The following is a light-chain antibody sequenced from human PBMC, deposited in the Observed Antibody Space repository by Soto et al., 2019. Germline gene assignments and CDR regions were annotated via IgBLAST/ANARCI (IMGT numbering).Light chain of an antibody. Sequence: EIVLTHSPATLSLSPGERATLSCRASQSISSYLAWYQQKPGQAPRLLIYDASNRATGVPARFSGSGSGTDFTLTISSLEPEDLAVYYGHQRSNWPPVTVGQGTKVEIK. CDR3: HQRSNWPPVT. V-gene: IGKV3-11*01. CDR1: QSISSY. CDR2: DAS. J-gene: IGKJ1*01.